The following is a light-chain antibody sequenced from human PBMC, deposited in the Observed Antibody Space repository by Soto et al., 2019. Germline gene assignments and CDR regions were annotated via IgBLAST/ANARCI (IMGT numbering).Light chain of an antibody. Sequence: EIVLTQSPATLSLSPGERATLSCRASQSVSNYLAWYQQKPGQAPRLLIHDASNRATGIPARFSGSGSGSDLALTISGLEPADIAIYYCQQRNSWPPTFGQGTQVEIK. CDR1: QSVSNY. J-gene: IGKJ1*01. CDR2: DAS. V-gene: IGKV3-11*01. CDR3: QQRNSWPPT.